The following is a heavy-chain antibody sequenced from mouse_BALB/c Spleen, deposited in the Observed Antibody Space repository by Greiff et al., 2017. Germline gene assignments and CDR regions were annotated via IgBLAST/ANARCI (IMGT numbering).Heavy chain of an antibody. Sequence: VQLQQPGAELVRPGASVKMSCKASGYTFTSYWMHWVKQRPGQGLEWIGYINPSTGYTEYNQKFKDKATLTADKSSSTAYMQLSSLTSEDSAVYYCANSLMITTSYYAMDYWGQGTSVTVSS. CDR1: GYTFTSYW. J-gene: IGHJ4*01. CDR2: INPSTGYT. D-gene: IGHD2-4*01. V-gene: IGHV1-4*01. CDR3: ANSLMITTSYYAMDY.